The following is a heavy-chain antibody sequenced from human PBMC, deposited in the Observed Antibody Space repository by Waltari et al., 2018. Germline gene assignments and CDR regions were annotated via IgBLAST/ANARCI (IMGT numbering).Heavy chain of an antibody. J-gene: IGHJ4*02. CDR2: INPDGRTT. CDR3: TRGGNYYFDY. Sequence: EVQLVESGGGLLQPGGSLRLSCAASGFTFSRSWLPWVRQPPGKGLVWVSRINPDGRTTNYADSVRGRFTISRDNAQNTVYLEMNSLRAEDTAVYFCTRGGNYYFDYWGRGTLVTVSS. D-gene: IGHD5-12*01. V-gene: IGHV3-74*01. CDR1: GFTFSRSW.